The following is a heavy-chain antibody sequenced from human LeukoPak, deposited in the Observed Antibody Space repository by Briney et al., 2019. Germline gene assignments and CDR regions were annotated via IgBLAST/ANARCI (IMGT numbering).Heavy chain of an antibody. CDR2: ISGSGGST. CDR1: GFTFSSYA. D-gene: IGHD3-9*01. V-gene: IGHV3-23*01. J-gene: IGHJ5*02. CDR3: AKGDYDILTGYGFDP. Sequence: GGSLRLSCAASGFTFSSYAMSWVRQAPGKGLEWVSAISGSGGSTYYADSVKGRFTISRDNSKSTLYLQMNSLRAEDTAVYYCAKGDYDILTGYGFDPWGQGTLVTVSS.